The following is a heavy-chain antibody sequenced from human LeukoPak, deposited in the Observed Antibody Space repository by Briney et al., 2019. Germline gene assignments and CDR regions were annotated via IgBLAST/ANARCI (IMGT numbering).Heavy chain of an antibody. J-gene: IGHJ4*02. D-gene: IGHD3-22*01. V-gene: IGHV4-39*01. CDR3: RGLDSFDRRYYLDY. Sequence: PSETLSLTCTVSGGSISTSLYYWGWIRQPPGKGLEWIGSIYYSGTTYYNPSLRSRVTISIDTSKNQFSLKLRSVTAADTAVYYWRGLDSFDRRYYLDYWGKGTRSPSPQ. CDR1: GGSISTSLYY. CDR2: IYYSGTT.